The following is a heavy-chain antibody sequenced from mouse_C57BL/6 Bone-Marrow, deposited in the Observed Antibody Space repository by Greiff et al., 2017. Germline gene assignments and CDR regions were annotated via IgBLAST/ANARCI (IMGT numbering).Heavy chain of an antibody. CDR3: TTVGPAWFAY. V-gene: IGHV14-4*01. CDR2: IDPENGDT. J-gene: IGHJ3*01. CDR1: GFNIKDDY. Sequence: VQLQQSGAELVRPGASVKLSCTASGFNIKDDYMHWVKQRPEQGLEWIGWIDPENGDTEYASKFQGKATITADTSSNTADLQLSSLTSEDTAVYYCTTVGPAWFAYWGQGTLVTVSA.